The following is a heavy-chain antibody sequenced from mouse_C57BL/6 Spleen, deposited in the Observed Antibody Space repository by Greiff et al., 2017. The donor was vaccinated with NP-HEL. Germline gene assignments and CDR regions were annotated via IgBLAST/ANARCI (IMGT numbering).Heavy chain of an antibody. CDR3: ARETFLPSPSMDY. J-gene: IGHJ4*01. CDR1: GYSITSGYY. CDR2: ISSDGSN. V-gene: IGHV3-6*01. Sequence: DVQLQESGPGLVKPSQSLSLTCSVTGYSITSGYYWHWIRHFPGNKLEWMGYISSDGSNHYNPSLKNRISITRDTSKNQFFLKLNSVTTEDTATYYCARETFLPSPSMDYWGQGTSVTVSS.